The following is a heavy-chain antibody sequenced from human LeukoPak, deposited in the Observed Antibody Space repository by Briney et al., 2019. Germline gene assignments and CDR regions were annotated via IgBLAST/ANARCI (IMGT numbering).Heavy chain of an antibody. V-gene: IGHV3-7*01. CDR1: GFTFSSYG. CDR2: IKQDGSGE. J-gene: IGHJ4*02. Sequence: PGGSLRLSCAASGFTFSSYGMHWVRQAPGKGLEWVASIKQDGSGEHYVDSVKGRFTISRDNAKNSLYLQMNSLRAEDTAVYYCARDRGAAAGGWGQGTLVTVSS. D-gene: IGHD6-13*01. CDR3: ARDRGAAAGG.